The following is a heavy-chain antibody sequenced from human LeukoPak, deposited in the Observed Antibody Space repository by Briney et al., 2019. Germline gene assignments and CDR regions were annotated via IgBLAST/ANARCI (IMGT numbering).Heavy chain of an antibody. CDR3: ASYHQYSSGWYYYYYGMDV. CDR2: ISYDGSNK. J-gene: IGHJ6*02. D-gene: IGHD6-19*01. CDR1: GFTFSSYG. V-gene: IGHV3-30*03. Sequence: AGGSLRLSCAASGFTFSSYGMHWVRQAPGKGLEWVAVISYDGSNKYYADSVKGRFTISRDNAKNTLYLQMNSLRAEDTAVYYCASYHQYSSGWYYYYYGMDVWGQGTTVTVSS.